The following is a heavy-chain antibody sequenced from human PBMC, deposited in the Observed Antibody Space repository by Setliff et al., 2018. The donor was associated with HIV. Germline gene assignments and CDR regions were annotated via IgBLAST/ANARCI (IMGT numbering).Heavy chain of an antibody. CDR2: IYSGGST. D-gene: IGHD3-22*01. CDR1: EFTVSSNY. CDR3: AKELAASGLGYFDS. J-gene: IGHJ4*02. V-gene: IGHV3-53*01. Sequence: PGGSLRLSCAASEFTVSSNYMSWVRQAPGKGLEWVSVIYSGGSTFYADSVKGRFTISRDNSKNTVYLQMNSLRAEDTAEYYCAKELAASGLGYFDSWGRGILVTVSS.